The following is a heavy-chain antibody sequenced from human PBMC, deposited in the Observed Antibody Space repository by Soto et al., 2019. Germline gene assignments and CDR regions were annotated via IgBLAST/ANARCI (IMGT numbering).Heavy chain of an antibody. CDR2: INPNSGGT. V-gene: IGHV1-2*04. Sequence: QVQLVQSGAEVKKPGASVKVSCKASGYTFTGYYMHWVRQAPGQGLEWMGWINPNSGGTNYAQKFQGWVTXXRXTXXSTAYMELSRLRSDDTAVYYCARERDSSSWYYFDYWGQGTLVTVSS. J-gene: IGHJ4*02. CDR1: GYTFTGYY. D-gene: IGHD6-13*01. CDR3: ARERDSSSWYYFDY.